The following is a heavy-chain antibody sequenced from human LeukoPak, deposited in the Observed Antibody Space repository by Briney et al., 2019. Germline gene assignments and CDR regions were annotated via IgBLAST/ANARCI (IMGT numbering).Heavy chain of an antibody. CDR2: ISYDGSNK. CDR3: VGLGENY. J-gene: IGHJ4*02. Sequence: GGSLRLSCAASGFTFSSYAMHWVRQAPGKGLEWAAVISYDGSNKYYADSVKGRFTISRDNSKNTLYLQMNSLRAEDTAVYYCVGLGENYWGQGTLVTVSS. V-gene: IGHV3-30-3*01. D-gene: IGHD3-10*01. CDR1: GFTFSSYA.